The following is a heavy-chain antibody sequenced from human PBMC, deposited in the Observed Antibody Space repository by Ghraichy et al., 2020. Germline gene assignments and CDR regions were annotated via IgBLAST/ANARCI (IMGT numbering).Heavy chain of an antibody. CDR3: AKSRGHWYMDY. J-gene: IGHJ4*02. V-gene: IGHV3-23*01. CDR2: VVGRNGDT. Sequence: GSLNISCAASGFMLTNYDMTWVRQAPGKGLEWVSAVVGRNGDTHYADSVEGRFTISRDISKNTLFLKMDSLRDEDSAIYFCAKSRGHWYMDYWAQGTLGTVSS. D-gene: IGHD6-13*01. CDR1: GFMLTNYD.